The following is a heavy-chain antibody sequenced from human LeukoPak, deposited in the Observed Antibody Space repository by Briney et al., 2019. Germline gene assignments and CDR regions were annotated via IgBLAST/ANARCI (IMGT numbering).Heavy chain of an antibody. Sequence: SETLSLTCTVSGGSISSSNYYWGWIRQPPGKGLEWIGNIYHSGRTYYNPSLKSRVTIFVDTSKNHFSLKMTSVTAADRAVYFCARRGAYYDSVGYYYFDYWGQGTLVTVSS. D-gene: IGHD3-22*01. V-gene: IGHV4-39*02. CDR3: ARRGAYYDSVGYYYFDY. CDR2: IYHSGRT. CDR1: GGSISSSNYY. J-gene: IGHJ4*02.